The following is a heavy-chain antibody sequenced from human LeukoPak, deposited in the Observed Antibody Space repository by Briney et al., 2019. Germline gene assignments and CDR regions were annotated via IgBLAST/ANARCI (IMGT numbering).Heavy chain of an antibody. CDR2: IYYSGGT. D-gene: IGHD1-14*01. CDR3: AREGIPGGYCMDV. Sequence: SETLSLTCTVSGGSISSYYWSWIRQPPGKGLEWIGYIYYSGGTNYNPSLKSRVTISVDTSKNQFSLKLSSVTAADTAVYYCAREGIPGGYCMDVWGKGTTVTVSS. J-gene: IGHJ6*03. V-gene: IGHV4-59*01. CDR1: GGSISSYY.